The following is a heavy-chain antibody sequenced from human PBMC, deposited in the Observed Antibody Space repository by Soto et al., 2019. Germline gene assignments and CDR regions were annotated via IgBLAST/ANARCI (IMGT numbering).Heavy chain of an antibody. Sequence: ASVKVSCKASGYTFTSYDINWVRQATGQGLEWMGWMNPNSGNTGYAQKLQGRVTMTTDTSTSTAYMELRSLRSDDTAVYYCASGIKSRWNPVDYWGQGTLVTVSS. D-gene: IGHD1-1*01. V-gene: IGHV1-8*01. CDR3: ASGIKSRWNPVDY. J-gene: IGHJ4*02. CDR1: GYTFTSYD. CDR2: MNPNSGNT.